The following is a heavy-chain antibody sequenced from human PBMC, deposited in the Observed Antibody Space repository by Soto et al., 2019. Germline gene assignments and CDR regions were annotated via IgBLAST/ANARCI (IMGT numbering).Heavy chain of an antibody. V-gene: IGHV3-23*01. CDR3: AKDGGPVFDYYYGMDV. Sequence: GGSLRLSCAASGFTFSSYAMSWVRQAPGKGLEWVSAISGSGGSTYYADSVKGRFTISRDNSKNTLYLQMNSLRAEDTAVYYCAKDGGPVFDYYYGMDVWGQGTTVTVSS. D-gene: IGHD3-16*01. CDR1: GFTFSSYA. J-gene: IGHJ6*02. CDR2: ISGSGGST.